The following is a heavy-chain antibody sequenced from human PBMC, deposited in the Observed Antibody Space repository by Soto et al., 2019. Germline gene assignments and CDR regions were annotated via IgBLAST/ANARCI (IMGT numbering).Heavy chain of an antibody. CDR2: IVVGSGNT. Sequence: SVKVSCKASGFTFTSSAVQWVRQARGQGLEWIGWIVVGSGNTNYAQKFQERVTITRDMSTRTAYMELSRMRSEDTAVYYCAADFSYYDFWDGSPNYGMDVWGQGTTVTVSS. V-gene: IGHV1-58*01. CDR1: GFTFTSSA. D-gene: IGHD3-3*01. CDR3: AADFSYYDFWDGSPNYGMDV. J-gene: IGHJ6*02.